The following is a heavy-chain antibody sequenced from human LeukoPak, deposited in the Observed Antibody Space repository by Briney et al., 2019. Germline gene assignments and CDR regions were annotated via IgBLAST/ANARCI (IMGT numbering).Heavy chain of an antibody. CDR3: ARDLNAGYYYDSSGYSDY. CDR2: IIPIFGTA. V-gene: IGHV1-69*01. D-gene: IGHD3-22*01. J-gene: IGHJ4*02. CDR1: GGTFSSYA. Sequence: ASVKVSCKASGGTFSSYAISWVRQAPGQGLEWMGGIIPIFGTANYAQKFQGRVTITADESTSTAYMELSSLRSVDTAVYYCARDLNAGYYYDSSGYSDYWGQGTLVTVSS.